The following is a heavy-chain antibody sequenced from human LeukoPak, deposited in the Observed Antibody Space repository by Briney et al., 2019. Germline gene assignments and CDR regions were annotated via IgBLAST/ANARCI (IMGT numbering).Heavy chain of an antibody. V-gene: IGHV3-74*01. CDR1: GFTVSSSY. Sequence: TGGSLRLSCAASGFTVSSSYMSWVRQAPGKGLVWVSRINGDGSSTYYADSVKGRFTISRDNAEDTLYLQMNSLRAEDTAVYYCAKSNWFDPWGQGTLVTVSS. J-gene: IGHJ5*02. CDR3: AKSNWFDP. CDR2: INGDGSST.